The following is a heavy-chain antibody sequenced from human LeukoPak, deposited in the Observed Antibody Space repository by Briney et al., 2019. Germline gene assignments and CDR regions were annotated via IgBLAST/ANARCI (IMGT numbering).Heavy chain of an antibody. CDR1: GGSFSGYY. V-gene: IGHV4-34*01. J-gene: IGHJ3*02. CDR3: ARGRAKDAFDI. CDR2: INHSGST. Sequence: KPSETLSLTCAVYGGSFSGYYWSWIRQPPGKGLGWIGEINHSGSTNYNPSLKSRVTISVDTSKNQFSLKLSSVTAADTAVYYCARGRAKDAFDIWGQGTMVTVSS. D-gene: IGHD4/OR15-4a*01.